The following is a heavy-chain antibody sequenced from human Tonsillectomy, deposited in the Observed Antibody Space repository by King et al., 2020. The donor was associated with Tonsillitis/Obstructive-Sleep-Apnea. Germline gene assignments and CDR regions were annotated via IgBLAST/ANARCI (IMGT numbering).Heavy chain of an antibody. CDR3: ATNIAAAGISWFDP. CDR1: GGSISSGGYS. Sequence: LQLQESGSGLVKPSQTLSLTCAVSGGSISSGGYSWSWIRQPPGKGLEWIGYIYHSGSPYCNPSLKSRVTISLDRSKNQFSLKLSSVTAAATAVYYGATNIAAAGISWFDPWGQGTLVTVSS. D-gene: IGHD6-13*01. V-gene: IGHV4-30-2*01. J-gene: IGHJ5*02. CDR2: IYHSGSP.